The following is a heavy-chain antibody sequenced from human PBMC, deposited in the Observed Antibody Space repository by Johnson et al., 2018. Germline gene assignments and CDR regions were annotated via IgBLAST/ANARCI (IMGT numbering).Heavy chain of an antibody. V-gene: IGHV3-30-3*01. CDR2: ISYDGSNK. Sequence: QVQLVQSGGGVVQPGRSXRLSCAASGFTFSNYAMHWVRQAPGKGLEWVAVISYDGSNKYYADSVKGRFTISRDNSKNTLYLQMNSLRAEDTAVYYCAREDNRGWYWGQGTLVTVSS. CDR1: GFTFSNYA. J-gene: IGHJ4*02. CDR3: AREDNRGWY. D-gene: IGHD1-26*01.